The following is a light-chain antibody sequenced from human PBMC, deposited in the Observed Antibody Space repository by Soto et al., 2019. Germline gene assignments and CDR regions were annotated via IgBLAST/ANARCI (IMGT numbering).Light chain of an antibody. V-gene: IGLV2-14*01. CDR1: NSDVRGYTS. CDR2: EVS. J-gene: IGLJ3*02. CDR3: ASYTSTSTWV. Sequence: QSALTQPASVSGSPGQSITISCTGTNSDVRGYTSVSWYQLHPGKAPKLIIFEVSLRPSGISNRFSGSKSRNTASLTISGLLAEDEADYYCASYTSTSTWVFCGGTKLTVL.